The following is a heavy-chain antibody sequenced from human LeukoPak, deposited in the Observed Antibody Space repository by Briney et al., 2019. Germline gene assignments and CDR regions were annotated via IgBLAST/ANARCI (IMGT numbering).Heavy chain of an antibody. J-gene: IGHJ3*02. CDR1: GGTFSSYA. V-gene: IGHV1-69*05. CDR3: ARWAGEDSFDM. Sequence: SVKVSCKASGGTFSSYAISWVRQAPGQGLEWMGRIIPIFGTANYAQKFQGRVTITTDESTSTAYMELSSLRSEDTTVYYCARWAGEDSFDMWGQGTMVTVSS. CDR2: IIPIFGTA.